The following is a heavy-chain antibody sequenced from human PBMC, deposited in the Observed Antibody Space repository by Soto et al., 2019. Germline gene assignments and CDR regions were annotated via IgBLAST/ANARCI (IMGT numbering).Heavy chain of an antibody. D-gene: IGHD3-3*01. Sequence: QVTLKESGPVLVKPTETLTLTCTVSGFSLSNARMGVSWIRQPPGKALEWLAHIFSNDEKSYSTSLKSRLTISKDTSKRQVVLTMTNMDPVDTATYYCALTFRITIFGVVNERYFDLWGRGTLVTVSS. CDR2: IFSNDEK. CDR3: ALTFRITIFGVVNERYFDL. V-gene: IGHV2-26*01. J-gene: IGHJ2*01. CDR1: GFSLSNARMG.